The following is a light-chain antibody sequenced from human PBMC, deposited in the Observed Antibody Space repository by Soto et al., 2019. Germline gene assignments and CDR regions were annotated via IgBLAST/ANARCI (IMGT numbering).Light chain of an antibody. CDR3: QQYNNWPRT. V-gene: IGKV3-15*01. J-gene: IGKJ3*01. Sequence: EIVMTQSPATLSVSPGERATLSCRASQSVSSNLDWYQQKPGQAPRLLIYGASTRATGIPARFSGSGSGTEFTITISSLQTEDFAVYYCQQYNNWPRTFGPGTKVDIK. CDR1: QSVSSN. CDR2: GAS.